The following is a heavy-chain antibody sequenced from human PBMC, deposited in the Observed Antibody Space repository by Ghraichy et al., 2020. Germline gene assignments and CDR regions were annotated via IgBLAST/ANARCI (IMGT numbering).Heavy chain of an antibody. CDR2: ISSSSRTI. CDR3: ARDRMAAYCYFDH. CDR1: GSGFSGFS. Sequence: GGSLRLSCAASGSGFSGFSMAWVRQVPGKGLEWISYISSSSRTIYYADSVEGRFTISRDNGKNVLYLQMNSLTPGDTAVYYCARDRMAAYCYFDHWGQGTLVTVSS. D-gene: IGHD5-24*01. V-gene: IGHV3-48*04. J-gene: IGHJ4*02.